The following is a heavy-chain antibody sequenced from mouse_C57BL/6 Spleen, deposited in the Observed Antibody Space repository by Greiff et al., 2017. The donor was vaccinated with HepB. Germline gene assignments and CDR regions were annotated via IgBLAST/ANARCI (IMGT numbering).Heavy chain of an antibody. V-gene: IGHV1-55*01. CDR3: ARTTVVANYAMDY. CDR1: GYTFTSYW. D-gene: IGHD1-1*01. Sequence: QVQLQPGAELVKPGASVKMSCKASGYTFTSYWITWVKQRPGQGLEWIGDIYPGSGSTNYNEKFKSKATLTVYTSSSTAYMQLSSLTSEDSAVYYCARTTVVANYAMDYWGQGTSVTVSS. J-gene: IGHJ4*01. CDR2: IYPGSGST.